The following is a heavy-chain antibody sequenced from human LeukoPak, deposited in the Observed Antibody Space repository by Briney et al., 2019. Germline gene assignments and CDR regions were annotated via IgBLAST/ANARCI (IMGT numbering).Heavy chain of an antibody. CDR3: ANFESSVYYLDY. CDR2: IRYDGSNK. D-gene: IGHD3-22*01. J-gene: IGHJ4*02. CDR1: GFTFSSYG. Sequence: PGGSLRLSCAASGFTFSSYGMHWVRQAPGKGLEWVAFIRYDGSNKYYADSVKGRFTISRDNSKNTLYLQMNSLRAEDTAVYYCANFESSVYYLDYWGQGTLVTVSS. V-gene: IGHV3-30*02.